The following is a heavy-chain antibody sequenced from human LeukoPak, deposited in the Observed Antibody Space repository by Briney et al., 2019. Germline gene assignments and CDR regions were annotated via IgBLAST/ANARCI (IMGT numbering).Heavy chain of an antibody. CDR1: GFTFSSYG. CDR2: ISYDGSNK. J-gene: IGHJ4*02. Sequence: PGGSLRLSCAASGFTFSSYGMHWVRQAPGKGLEWVAVISYDGSNKYYADSVKGRFTISRDNSKNTLYLQMNSLRAEDTAVYYCARRPSIAAAGGAFDYWGQGTLVTVSS. D-gene: IGHD6-13*01. V-gene: IGHV3-30*03. CDR3: ARRPSIAAAGGAFDY.